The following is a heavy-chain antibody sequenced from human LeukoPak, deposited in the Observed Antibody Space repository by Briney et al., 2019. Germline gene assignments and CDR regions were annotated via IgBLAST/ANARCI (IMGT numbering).Heavy chain of an antibody. D-gene: IGHD6-13*01. Sequence: ASVKVSCKASGYTFTGYYMHWVRQAPGQGLEWMGWINPNRGGTNYAQKSQGRVTMTRDTSISTAYMELSRLRSDDTAVYYCARVIAAAPDDYWGQGTLVTVSS. V-gene: IGHV1-2*02. J-gene: IGHJ4*02. CDR2: INPNRGGT. CDR3: ARVIAAAPDDY. CDR1: GYTFTGYY.